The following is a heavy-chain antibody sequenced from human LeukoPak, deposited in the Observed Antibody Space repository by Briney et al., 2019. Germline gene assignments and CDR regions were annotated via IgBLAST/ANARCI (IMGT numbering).Heavy chain of an antibody. J-gene: IGHJ5*02. V-gene: IGHV1-58*02. CDR2: IVVSSGYR. CDR1: GFTFGTST. Sequence: ASVKVSCKTSGFTFGTSTMQWARQAPEQGLEWIGWIVVSSGYREYAQKLQERVTITTDMSTSTSYLELRSLEFEDTAVYYCAAERYEGHCCWFDPWGQGTLVTVSS. D-gene: IGHD1-14*01. CDR3: AAERYEGHCCWFDP.